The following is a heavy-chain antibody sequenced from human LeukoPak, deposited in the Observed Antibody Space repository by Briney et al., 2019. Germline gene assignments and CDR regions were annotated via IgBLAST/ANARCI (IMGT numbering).Heavy chain of an antibody. V-gene: IGHV3-9*01. J-gene: IGHJ3*01. CDR1: GFSLDDYA. CDR2: ISWDGRNM. CDR3: IKDMGFDLLKDAFDL. D-gene: IGHD1-26*01. Sequence: TGGSLRLSCAASGFSLDDYAMHWVRQAPGQGLEWVSSISWDGRNMAYAASVKGRFTISRDNAQNSLYLQMYSLKIEDTAFYYCIKDMGFDLLKDAFDLWGQGTLVTVSS.